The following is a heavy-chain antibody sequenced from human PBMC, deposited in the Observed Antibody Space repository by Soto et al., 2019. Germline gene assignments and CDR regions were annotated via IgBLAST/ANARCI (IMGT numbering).Heavy chain of an antibody. CDR2: ISGSGGST. CDR3: AKDVGLYFAMGEDYFDY. J-gene: IGHJ4*02. Sequence: EVQLLESGGGLVQPGGSLRLSCAASGFTFSSYAMSWVRQAPGKGLEWVSAISGSGGSTYYADSVKGRFTISRDNSKNTLYLQMNSLRAVDTAVYYCAKDVGLYFAMGEDYFDYWGQGTLVTVSS. CDR1: GFTFSSYA. V-gene: IGHV3-23*01. D-gene: IGHD3-16*01.